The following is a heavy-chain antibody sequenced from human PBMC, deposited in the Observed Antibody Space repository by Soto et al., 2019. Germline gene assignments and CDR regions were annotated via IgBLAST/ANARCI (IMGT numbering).Heavy chain of an antibody. J-gene: IGHJ5*02. CDR2: ISSSSSYI. CDR3: ARDPIPAVYNWFDP. V-gene: IGHV3-21*01. CDR1: GFTFSSYS. Sequence: GGSLRLSCAASGFTFSSYSMNWVRQAPGKGLEWVSSISSSSSYIYYADSVKGRFTISRDNAKNSLYLQMNSLRAEDTAVYYCARDPIPAVYNWFDPWGQGTLVTVSS.